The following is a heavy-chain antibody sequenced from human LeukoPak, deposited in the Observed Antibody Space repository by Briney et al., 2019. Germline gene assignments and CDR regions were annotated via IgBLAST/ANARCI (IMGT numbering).Heavy chain of an antibody. CDR3: ARAGSGYDFYFDY. Sequence: GGSLRLSCAASGFTFYDYDMDWVRQVPGKGLEWVSGISWHARTTIYADSVKGRFTITRDNANNPLYLQMNSLRAEDTAVYYCARAGSGYDFYFDYGGQGTLVTVSS. V-gene: IGHV3-20*04. D-gene: IGHD5-12*01. CDR2: ISWHARTT. CDR1: GFTFYDYD. J-gene: IGHJ4*02.